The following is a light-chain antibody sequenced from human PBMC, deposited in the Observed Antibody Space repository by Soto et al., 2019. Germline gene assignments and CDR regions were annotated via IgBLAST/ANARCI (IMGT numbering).Light chain of an antibody. CDR3: TSYTSTRTLV. J-gene: IGLJ2*01. CDR2: DVS. CDR1: SSDVGGYNY. Sequence: QSALTQPASVSGSPGQSITFSCTGASSDVGGYNYVSWYQQHPGKAPKLMIYDVSYRPSGVSNRFSGSKSGNTASLTISGLQAEDEADYYCTSYTSTRTLVFGGGTKLTVL. V-gene: IGLV2-14*01.